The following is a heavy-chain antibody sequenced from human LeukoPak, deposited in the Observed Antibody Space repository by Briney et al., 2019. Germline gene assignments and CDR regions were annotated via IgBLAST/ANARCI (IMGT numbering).Heavy chain of an antibody. CDR3: VRHSGWYSGY. J-gene: IGHJ4*02. Sequence: SETLSLTCAVSGDSVSGSFWWSWVRQPPHKGLEWIGEIHHSGSSNYNPSLESRVIISLDGSKNLLSLELSSVTAADTAVYYCVRHSGWYSGYWGQGTLVTVSS. CDR1: GDSVSGSFW. D-gene: IGHD6-19*01. CDR2: IHHSGSS. V-gene: IGHV4-4*02.